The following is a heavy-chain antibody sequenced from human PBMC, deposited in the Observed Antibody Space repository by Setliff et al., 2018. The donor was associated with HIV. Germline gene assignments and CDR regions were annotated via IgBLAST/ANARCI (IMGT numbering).Heavy chain of an antibody. D-gene: IGHD3-22*01. J-gene: IGHJ2*01. CDR1: GGSISNYY. CDR3: ARDKGGQYYDSSDYWDWYLDL. CDR2: IHYSGST. V-gene: IGHV4-59*01. Sequence: LSLTCTVSGGSISNYYWNWIRQPPGKRLEWIGYIHYSGSTNYNPSLKSRVTISVDTSKNQFSLKLSSVAAADTAVYYCARDKGGQYYDSSDYWDWYLDLWGRGTLVTVSS.